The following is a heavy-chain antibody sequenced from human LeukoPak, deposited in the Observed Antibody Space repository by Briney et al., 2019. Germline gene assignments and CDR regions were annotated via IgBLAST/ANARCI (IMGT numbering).Heavy chain of an antibody. CDR3: ARTAYDILTGYFDY. V-gene: IGHV4-34*01. CDR2: IYHSGST. D-gene: IGHD3-9*01. J-gene: IGHJ4*02. CDR1: GGSFSDYY. Sequence: SETLSLTCAVYGGSFSDYYWTWIRQPPGKGLEWIGEIYHSGSTNYNPSLKSRVTISVDTSKNQFSLKLYSVTAADTAVYYCARTAYDILTGYFDYWGQGTLVTVSS.